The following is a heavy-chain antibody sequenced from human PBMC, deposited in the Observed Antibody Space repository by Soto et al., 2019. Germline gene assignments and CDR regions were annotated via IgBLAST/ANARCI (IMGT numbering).Heavy chain of an antibody. CDR3: ATGWFGEFVYYFDY. Sequence: QVQLVQSGAEVKKPGASVKVSCKASGYTFTSYAFSWVRQAPGQGLEWMGWISAYNGNTNYAQELQGRVTMTTDTSTSPAYMELRSLRSDDTAVYYCATGWFGEFVYYFDYWGQGTLVTVSS. J-gene: IGHJ4*02. D-gene: IGHD3-10*01. CDR1: GYTFTSYA. CDR2: ISAYNGNT. V-gene: IGHV1-18*01.